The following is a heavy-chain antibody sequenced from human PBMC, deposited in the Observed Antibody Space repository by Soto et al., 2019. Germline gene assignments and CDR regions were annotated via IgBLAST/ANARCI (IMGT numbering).Heavy chain of an antibody. Sequence: SETLSLTCAVYGGSFIGYYWSWIRQPPGKGLEWIGEINHSGSTNYNPSLKSRVAISAATSKNQFSRRLSSVTAADTAVYYCARDNRAISTPYYYWGQGTLVTVSS. CDR1: GGSFIGYY. CDR3: ARDNRAISTPYYY. CDR2: INHSGST. D-gene: IGHD2-2*01. V-gene: IGHV4-34*01. J-gene: IGHJ4*02.